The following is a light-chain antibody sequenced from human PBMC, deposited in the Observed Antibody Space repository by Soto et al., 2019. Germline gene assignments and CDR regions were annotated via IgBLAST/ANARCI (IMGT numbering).Light chain of an antibody. CDR3: RSYAGSNNYV. J-gene: IGLJ1*01. CDR1: SRDVGGYNY. Sequence: QSVLTQPPSASGSPGQSVTIACTGTSRDVGGYNYVSWYQQHPGKAHKLMIYEVSKRPSGVPDRFSGSKSGNTASLTVSGLQAEDEADYYCRSYAGSNNYVFGTGTKLTVL. CDR2: EVS. V-gene: IGLV2-8*01.